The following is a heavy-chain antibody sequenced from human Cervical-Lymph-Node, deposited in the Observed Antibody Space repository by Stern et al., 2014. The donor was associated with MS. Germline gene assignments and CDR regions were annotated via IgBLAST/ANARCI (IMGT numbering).Heavy chain of an antibody. D-gene: IGHD6-6*01. V-gene: IGHV1-69*04. CDR2: IIPILGIA. Sequence: QVQLVQSGAEVKKPGSSVKVSCKASGGTFSSYAISWVRQAPGQGLEWMGRIIPILGIANYAQKFQGRVTITADKSTSTAYMELSSLRSEDTAVYYCARDEYGSSSTRWFDPWGQGTLVTVSS. CDR3: ARDEYGSSSTRWFDP. CDR1: GGTFSSYA. J-gene: IGHJ5*02.